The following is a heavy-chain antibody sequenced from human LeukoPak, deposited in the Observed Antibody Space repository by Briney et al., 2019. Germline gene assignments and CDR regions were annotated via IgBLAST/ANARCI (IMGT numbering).Heavy chain of an antibody. V-gene: IGHV3-53*01. CDR2: LYSGGNT. J-gene: IGHJ4*02. Sequence: RGSLRLSCAASGFTVSSNSMSWVRHAPGEGLEWVSVLYSGGNTYYADSVKGRFTISRDNSKNTLYLQMNSLRTEDTAVYYCARDRSDGFDYWGQGTLVTVSS. CDR1: GFTVSSNS. CDR3: ARDRSDGFDY.